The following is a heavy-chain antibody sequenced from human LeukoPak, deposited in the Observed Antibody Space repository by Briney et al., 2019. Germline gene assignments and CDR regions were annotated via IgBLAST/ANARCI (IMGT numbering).Heavy chain of an antibody. CDR1: GVSINTGGYY. V-gene: IGHV4-31*03. D-gene: IGHD3-16*01. CDR3: ANSPGGFQWLDP. J-gene: IGHJ5*02. Sequence: SETLSLTCNVSGVSINTGGYYWHWVRQHPGKGLEWIGRIYFTGAPNYNPSFKSRVIISTATSKNQFSLQLSSVTAADTAVYYCANSPGGFQWLDPWGQGTLVTVSS. CDR2: IYFTGAP.